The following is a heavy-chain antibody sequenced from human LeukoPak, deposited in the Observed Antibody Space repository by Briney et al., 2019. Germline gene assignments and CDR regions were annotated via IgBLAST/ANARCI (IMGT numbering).Heavy chain of an antibody. V-gene: IGHV1-2*02. CDR2: IKPNSGDT. D-gene: IGHD3-22*01. CDR1: GYTFTGYY. CDR3: ARTLVVINDAFDI. J-gene: IGHJ3*02. Sequence: GASVNVSCKTSGYTFTGYYIHWGRPAPGQGLEWVGWIKPNSGDTNYAQKLQGRVSMTGDTSTSTAYMELSRLRSADTAVYYCARTLVVINDAFDIWGQGTMVTVSS.